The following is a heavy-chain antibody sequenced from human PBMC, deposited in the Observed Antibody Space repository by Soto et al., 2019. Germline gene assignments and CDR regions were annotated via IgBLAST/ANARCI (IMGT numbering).Heavy chain of an antibody. V-gene: IGHV4-59*08. CDR1: GGSISSYY. CDR3: ARQGFGPLHGLVDV. CDR2: VHHSWGS. D-gene: IGHD3-10*01. J-gene: IGHJ6*02. Sequence: QVQLQESGPGLVKPSETLSLSCTVSGGSISSYYWSWFRQSPGKRMEWIGYVHHSWGSSYNPSLRXXVXXSLDTPKSQFSLKVTSVTATDTAVYYCARQGFGPLHGLVDVWGQGTTVTVSS.